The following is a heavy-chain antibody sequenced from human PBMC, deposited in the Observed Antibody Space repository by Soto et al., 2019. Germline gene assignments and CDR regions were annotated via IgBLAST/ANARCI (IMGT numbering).Heavy chain of an antibody. V-gene: IGHV1-69*13. Sequence: SVKVSCKASGGTFSSYAISWVRQAPGQGLEWMGGIIPIFGTANYAQKFQGRVTITADESTSTAYMELSSLRSEDRAVYYCASTGGCSSTSCLNWFDPWGQGTLVTVSS. CDR1: GGTFSSYA. J-gene: IGHJ5*02. CDR3: ASTGGCSSTSCLNWFDP. D-gene: IGHD2-2*01. CDR2: IIPIFGTA.